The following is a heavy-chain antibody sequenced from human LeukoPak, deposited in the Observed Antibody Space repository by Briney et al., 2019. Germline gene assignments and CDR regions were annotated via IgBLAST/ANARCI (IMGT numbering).Heavy chain of an antibody. Sequence: GGSLRLSCTASGFAFGSYAMYWVRQAPGKGLEWVSGIFGSGGSAHYADSVKGRFTISRDNSKNTVYLEMNSLGVEDTAVYFCAKTTVGYSSGRFPGWPADYWGQGTLVTVTS. D-gene: IGHD2-15*01. V-gene: IGHV3-23*01. CDR1: GFAFGSYA. CDR3: AKTTVGYSSGRFPGWPADY. J-gene: IGHJ4*02. CDR2: IFGSGGSA.